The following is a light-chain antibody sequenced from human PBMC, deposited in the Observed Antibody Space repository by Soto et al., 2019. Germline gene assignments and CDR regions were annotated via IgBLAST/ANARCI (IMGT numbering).Light chain of an antibody. V-gene: IGKV3-15*01. CDR3: QQGHNWPLT. J-gene: IGKJ2*01. Sequence: EIAMTQSPATLSVSPGERATLSCRASQSISTELAWYQQIPGQPPRLLIHSASTRATGLPARFTGSGSGSDFTLTISGLQPEDFAIYYCQQGHNWPLTFGQGTRLQI. CDR1: QSISTE. CDR2: SAS.